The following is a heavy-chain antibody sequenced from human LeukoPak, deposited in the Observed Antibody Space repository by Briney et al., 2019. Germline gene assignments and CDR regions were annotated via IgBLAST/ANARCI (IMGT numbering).Heavy chain of an antibody. CDR2: IWYDGSNK. V-gene: IGHV3-33*01. CDR3: ARDGDYDYVWGSYRYDY. Sequence: LTGGSLRLSCAASGFTFSSYGMHWVRQAPGEGLEWVAVIWYDGSNKYYADSVKGRFTISRDNSKNTLYLQMNSLRAEDTAVYYCARDGDYDYVWGSYRYDYWGQGTLVTVSS. J-gene: IGHJ4*02. CDR1: GFTFSSYG. D-gene: IGHD3-16*02.